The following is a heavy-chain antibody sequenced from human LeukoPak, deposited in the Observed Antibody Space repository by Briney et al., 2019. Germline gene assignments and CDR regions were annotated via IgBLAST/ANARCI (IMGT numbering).Heavy chain of an antibody. CDR2: INHSGST. D-gene: IGHD3-22*01. Sequence: SETLSLTCAVYGGSFSGYYWSWIRQPPGKGLEWIGEINHSGSTNYNPSLKSRVTISVDTSKNQFSPKLSSVTAADTAVYYCAREGVYYYDSSGYYYYFDYWGQGTLVTVSS. CDR3: AREGVYYYDSSGYYYYFDY. V-gene: IGHV4-34*01. J-gene: IGHJ4*02. CDR1: GGSFSGYY.